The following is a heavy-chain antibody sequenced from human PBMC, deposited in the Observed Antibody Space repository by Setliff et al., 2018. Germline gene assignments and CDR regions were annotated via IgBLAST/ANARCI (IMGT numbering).Heavy chain of an antibody. CDR1: GFTFSKAW. D-gene: IGHD3-16*01. J-gene: IGHJ6*03. Sequence: PGGSLRLSCAVSGFTFSKAWMHWVRQAPGKGLEWVGRVKSNTDGGAIDYAAPVKGRFTISRDDSKNTLFLQMNNLKIEDTAVYYCTTWPENGGYYYYYYMDVWGKGTTVTVSS. CDR3: TTWPENGGYYYYYYMDV. V-gene: IGHV3-15*07. CDR2: VKSNTDGGAI.